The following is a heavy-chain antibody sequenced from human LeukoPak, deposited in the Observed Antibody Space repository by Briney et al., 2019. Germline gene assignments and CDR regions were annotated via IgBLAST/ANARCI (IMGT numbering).Heavy chain of an antibody. CDR2: INHSENT. Sequence: SETLSLTCAVQSGSFTDYYWSWIRQTPGRGLEWIGEINHSENTNYNPSLKSRVTISVDTSKNQFSLKLNSLTAADTAVYFCARTRRTSGWHLDSRGQGTLVTVSS. D-gene: IGHD6-19*01. V-gene: IGHV4-34*01. CDR3: ARTRRTSGWHLDS. CDR1: SGSFTDYY. J-gene: IGHJ4*02.